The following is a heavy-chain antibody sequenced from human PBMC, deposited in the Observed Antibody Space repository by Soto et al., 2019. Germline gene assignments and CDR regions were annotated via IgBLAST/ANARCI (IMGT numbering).Heavy chain of an antibody. V-gene: IGHV4-34*01. CDR3: ARGGVVIVYFDY. D-gene: IGHD3-16*02. CDR1: GGSFSGYY. Sequence: QVQLQQWGAGLLKPSETLSLTCAVYGGSFSGYYWSWIRQPPGKGLEWIGKINHSASTNYNPSLKSRVTISVDTSKNQFSLKLSSVTAADTAVYYCARGGVVIVYFDYWGQGTLVTVSS. CDR2: INHSAST. J-gene: IGHJ4*02.